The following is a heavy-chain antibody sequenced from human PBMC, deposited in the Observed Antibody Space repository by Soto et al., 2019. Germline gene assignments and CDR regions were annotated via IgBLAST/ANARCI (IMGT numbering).Heavy chain of an antibody. CDR2: INPSGGTT. V-gene: IGHV1-46*01. CDR3: ARGLFEGGIYYIGYWFDP. J-gene: IGHJ5*02. Sequence: ASLKVSCKASGYTFSIYFMHWVRLAPGQGLEWMGIINPSGGTTRYAQKFQGRVTVTRDTSTSTAYMELSSLGSEDTAVYYCARGLFEGGIYYIGYWFDPWGQGTLVTVSS. CDR1: GYTFSIYF. D-gene: IGHD1-26*01.